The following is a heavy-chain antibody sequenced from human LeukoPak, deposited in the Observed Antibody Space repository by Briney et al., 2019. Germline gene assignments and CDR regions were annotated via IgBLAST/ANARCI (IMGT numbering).Heavy chain of an antibody. D-gene: IGHD6-19*01. CDR1: GFTFSSYE. V-gene: IGHV3-48*03. CDR2: ISSNGSII. Sequence: PGGSLRLSXAASGFTFSSYEMIWVRQAPGKGLEWVSYISSNGSIIYYADSLKGRFTISRDNAKNSLYLQMSSLRAEDTAVYYCARDGQRWPIYYWGQGTLVTVSS. CDR3: ARDGQRWPIYY. J-gene: IGHJ4*02.